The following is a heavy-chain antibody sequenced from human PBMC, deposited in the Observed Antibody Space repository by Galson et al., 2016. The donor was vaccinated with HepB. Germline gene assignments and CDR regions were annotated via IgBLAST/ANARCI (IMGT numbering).Heavy chain of an antibody. CDR2: ISPSGRT. CDR1: SGTISITGYF. CDR3: ARSSIMLAGPDGVFDY. Sequence: TLSLTCTVSSGTISITGYFWSWIRQHPVRGLEWIGYISPSGRTYFNPSLKSRITISVDTSKKQISLHLSSVTAADTAVYYCARSSIMLAGPDGVFDYWGQGSLVTVSS. V-gene: IGHV4-31*03. D-gene: IGHD6-19*01. J-gene: IGHJ4*02.